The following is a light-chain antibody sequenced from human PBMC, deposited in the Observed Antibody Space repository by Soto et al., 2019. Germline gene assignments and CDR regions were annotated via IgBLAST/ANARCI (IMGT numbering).Light chain of an antibody. Sequence: DIRITQTPAFVYASVAETVTIPCRTSQTINNYLNWYQQKPGKAPKLLVYSASNLQSGVPSRFSGSGSGTNFTLTISDLQPEDFTTYYCQKSDSTPWTFGQGTKVDIK. CDR2: SAS. J-gene: IGKJ1*01. CDR1: QTINNY. CDR3: QKSDSTPWT. V-gene: IGKV1-39*01.